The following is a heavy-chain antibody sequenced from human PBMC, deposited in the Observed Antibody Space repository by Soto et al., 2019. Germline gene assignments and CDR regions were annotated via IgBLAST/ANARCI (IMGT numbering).Heavy chain of an antibody. J-gene: IGHJ6*02. CDR2: IYYSGST. Sequence: LSLTCTVSGGSISSVGYYWSWIRQHPWKGLEWIGYIYYSGSTYYNPSLKSRVTISVDTSKNQFSLKLSSVTAADTAVYYCARVPFTMVRGVTSYYYGMDVWGQGTTVTVSS. CDR1: GGSISSVGYY. CDR3: ARVPFTMVRGVTSYYYGMDV. D-gene: IGHD3-10*01. V-gene: IGHV4-31*03.